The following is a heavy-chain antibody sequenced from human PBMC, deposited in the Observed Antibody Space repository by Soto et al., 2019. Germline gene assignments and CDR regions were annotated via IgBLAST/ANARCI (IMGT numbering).Heavy chain of an antibody. D-gene: IGHD3-10*01. CDR2: MYYRVGS. J-gene: IGHJ4*02. CDR3: SKILVGGKRKSANEY. Sequence: PSETLSLTCTVCVCAINNFNYVLCFIRQPPGNCLELIASMYYRVGSYYNPSLKTRVTISSDTSKNQFYLKLRSVTSADTAVYYCSKILVGGKRKSANEYWGQGTVVNVSS. V-gene: IGHV4-39*01. CDR1: VCAINNFNYV.